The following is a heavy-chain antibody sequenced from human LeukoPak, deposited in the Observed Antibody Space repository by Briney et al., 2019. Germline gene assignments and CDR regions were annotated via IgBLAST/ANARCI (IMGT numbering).Heavy chain of an antibody. CDR2: ISYDGSNK. CDR3: ARALCGGDCYPLSGNAFDI. CDR1: GFTFSSYA. D-gene: IGHD2-21*02. V-gene: IGHV3-30-3*01. J-gene: IGHJ3*02. Sequence: PGRSLRLSCAASGFTFSSYAMHWVRQAPGKGLEWVAVISYDGSNKYYADSVKGRFTISRDNSNNTLYLQMNRLRGEDTAVYCCARALCGGDCYPLSGNAFDIWGQGTMVTVSS.